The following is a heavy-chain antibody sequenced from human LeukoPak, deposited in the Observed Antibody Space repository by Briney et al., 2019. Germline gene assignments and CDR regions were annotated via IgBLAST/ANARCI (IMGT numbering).Heavy chain of an antibody. CDR2: ISGSGGST. D-gene: IGHD2-15*01. Sequence: GGSLRLSRAASGFTFSSYAMSWVRQAPGKGLEWVSAISGSGGSTYYADSVKGRFTISRDNSKNTLYLQMNSLRAEDTAVYYCAKVGRSRWWSKGGAFDIWGQGTMVTVSS. CDR1: GFTFSSYA. CDR3: AKVGRSRWWSKGGAFDI. J-gene: IGHJ3*02. V-gene: IGHV3-23*01.